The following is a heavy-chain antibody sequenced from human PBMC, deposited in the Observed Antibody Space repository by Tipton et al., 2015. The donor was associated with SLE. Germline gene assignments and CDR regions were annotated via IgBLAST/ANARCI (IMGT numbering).Heavy chain of an antibody. CDR1: GASLTGDY. CDR2: IYYGGTT. CDR3: ARTDYYGLVTY. J-gene: IGHJ4*02. D-gene: IGHD3-10*01. V-gene: IGHV4-59*08. Sequence: TLSLTCTVSGASLTGDYWSWIRQPPGKGLEWIGYIYYGGTTTYNPFLKSRVTISVDPSKNQFSLKLRSMTAADTAVYFCARTDYYGLVTYWGQGALVIVSS.